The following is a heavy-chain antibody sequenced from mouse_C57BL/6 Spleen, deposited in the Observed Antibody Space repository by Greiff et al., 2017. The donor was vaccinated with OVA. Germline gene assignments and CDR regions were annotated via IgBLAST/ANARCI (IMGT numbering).Heavy chain of an antibody. CDR2: IDPEDGET. CDR3: ARDYYGSSLDY. CDR1: GFNIKDYY. V-gene: IGHV14-2*01. D-gene: IGHD1-1*01. Sequence: VQLKQSGAELVKPGASVKLSCTASGFNIKDYYMHWVKQRTEQGLEWIGRIDPEDGETKYAPKFQGKATLTADTSSNTAYLQLSSLTSEDTAVYYCARDYYGSSLDYWGQGTTLTVSS. J-gene: IGHJ2*01.